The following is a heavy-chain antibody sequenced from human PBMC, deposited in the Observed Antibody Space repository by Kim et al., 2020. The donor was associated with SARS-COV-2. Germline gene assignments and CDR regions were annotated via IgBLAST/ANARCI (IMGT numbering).Heavy chain of an antibody. CDR3: ARVLAARGDVGYFDL. V-gene: IGHV4-30-2*05. D-gene: IGHD6-6*01. J-gene: IGHJ2*01. Sequence: PSLKSRVTISVDTSKNQFSLKLSSVPAADTAVYYCARVLAARGDVGYFDLWGRGTLVTVSS.